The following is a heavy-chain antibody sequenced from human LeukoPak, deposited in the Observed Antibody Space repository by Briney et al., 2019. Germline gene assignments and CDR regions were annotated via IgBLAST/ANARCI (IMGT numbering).Heavy chain of an antibody. CDR2: IYYSGSI. D-gene: IGHD3-10*01. CDR3: AGSGGVANQGAVFDY. Sequence: PSETLSLTCIVSGDSITNHYWSLIRRPPGKGLEWIGYIYYSGSINYNPSLKSRVTISVDTSRNQFSMKLNSVTAADTAVYYCAGSGGVANQGAVFDYWGQGTLVTVSS. V-gene: IGHV4-59*11. J-gene: IGHJ4*02. CDR1: GDSITNHY.